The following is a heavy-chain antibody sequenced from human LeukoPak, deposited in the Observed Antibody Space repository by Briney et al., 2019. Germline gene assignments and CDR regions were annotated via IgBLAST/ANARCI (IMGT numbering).Heavy chain of an antibody. J-gene: IGHJ4*02. CDR3: ATGPPYYYDSSGG. CDR1: GGTFSSYA. CDR2: IIPIFGTA. D-gene: IGHD3-22*01. Sequence: ASVNVSCKASGGTFSSYAISWVRQAPGQGLEWMGGIIPIFGTANYAQKFQGRVTITADESTSTAYMELSSLRSEDTAVYYCATGPPYYYDSSGGWGQGTLVTVSS. V-gene: IGHV1-69*13.